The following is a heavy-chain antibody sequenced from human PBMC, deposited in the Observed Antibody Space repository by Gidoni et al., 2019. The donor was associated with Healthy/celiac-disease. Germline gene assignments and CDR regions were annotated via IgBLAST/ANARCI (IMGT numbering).Heavy chain of an antibody. Sequence: QVQLQQWGAGLLKPSETLSLTCAVYGGSFSGYYWSWIRQPPGKGLEWIGEINHSGSTNYNPSLKSRVTISVDTSKNQFSLKLSSVTAADTAVYYCARALKAFGAFDIWGQGTMVTVFS. CDR3: ARALKAFGAFDI. V-gene: IGHV4-34*01. J-gene: IGHJ3*02. CDR2: INHSGST. CDR1: GGSFSGYY. D-gene: IGHD3-10*01.